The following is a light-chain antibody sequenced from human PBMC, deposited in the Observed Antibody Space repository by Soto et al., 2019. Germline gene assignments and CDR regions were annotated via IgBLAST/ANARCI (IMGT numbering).Light chain of an antibody. V-gene: IGKV3D-15*01. CDR3: QQRNKWPPVT. CDR2: GAS. J-gene: IGKJ1*01. CDR1: QSVSRK. Sequence: EIVMTQSPATLSVSPGESATLSCRASQSVSRKLVWYQQKPGQAPRLLIYGASSRATGIPDRFSGSGSGTDFTLTISSLEPEDFAVYYCQQRNKWPPVTFGQGTKVDI.